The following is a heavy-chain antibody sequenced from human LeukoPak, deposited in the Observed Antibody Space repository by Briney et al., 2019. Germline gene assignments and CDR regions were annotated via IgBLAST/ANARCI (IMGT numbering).Heavy chain of an antibody. CDR1: GFTFSDNY. D-gene: IGHD6-25*01. Sequence: GESLGLSCAASGFTFSDNYMTWIRQAPGKGLEWVSYISNGGTTTKYADSVEGRFTISRDNAKNFLYLQMNSLRAEDTAVYFCASEPRLLDHWGQGTLVTVSS. J-gene: IGHJ4*02. V-gene: IGHV3-11*04. CDR2: ISNGGTTT. CDR3: ASEPRLLDH.